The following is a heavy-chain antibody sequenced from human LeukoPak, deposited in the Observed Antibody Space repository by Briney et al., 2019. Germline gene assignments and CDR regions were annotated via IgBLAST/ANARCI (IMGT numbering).Heavy chain of an antibody. CDR3: AKFGLAGSGRFHDAFDI. J-gene: IGHJ3*02. CDR1: GFTFSSYA. CDR2: IGSSGVDT. Sequence: GGSLRLSCAASGFTFSSYAMSWFRQAPGKGLEWVSTIGSSGVDTYYADSVKGRFTISKDSSKNTLQMNSLRAEDTAVYYCAKFGLAGSGRFHDAFDIWGQGTMVTVSS. D-gene: IGHD3-10*01. V-gene: IGHV3-23*01.